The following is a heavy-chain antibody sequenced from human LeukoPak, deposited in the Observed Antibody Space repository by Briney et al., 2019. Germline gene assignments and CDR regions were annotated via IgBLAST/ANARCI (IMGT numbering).Heavy chain of an antibody. J-gene: IGHJ5*02. CDR2: INHSGST. CDR1: GGSFSGYY. V-gene: IGHV4-34*01. D-gene: IGHD2-2*01. Sequence: SETLSLTCAVYGGSFSGYYWSWIRQPPGEGLEWIGEINHSGSTNYNPSLKSRVTISVDTSKNQFSLKLSSVTAADTAVYYCARRLGYCSSTSCYLNWLDPWGQGTLVTVSS. CDR3: ARRLGYCSSTSCYLNWLDP.